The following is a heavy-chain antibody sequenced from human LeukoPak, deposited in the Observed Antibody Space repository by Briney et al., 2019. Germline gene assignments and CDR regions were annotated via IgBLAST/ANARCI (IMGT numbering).Heavy chain of an antibody. D-gene: IGHD6-6*01. Sequence: PGGSLRLSCAASGFTVSSNYMSWVRQAPGKGLEWVSVIYSGGSTYYADSVKGRFTISRDNSKNMLYLQMNSLRAEDTAVYYCAEGEQLAQFDYWGQGTLVTVSS. CDR2: IYSGGST. CDR1: GFTVSSNY. J-gene: IGHJ4*02. V-gene: IGHV3-53*01. CDR3: AEGEQLAQFDY.